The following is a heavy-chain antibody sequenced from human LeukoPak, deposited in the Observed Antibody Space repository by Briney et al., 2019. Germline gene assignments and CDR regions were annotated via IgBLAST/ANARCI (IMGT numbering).Heavy chain of an antibody. CDR3: ARESSSWPYYFDY. V-gene: IGHV3-48*01. Sequence: GGSLRLSCAASGFTFSSYSMNWVRQAPGEGLEWVSYISSSSSTIYYADSVKGRFTISRDNAKNSLYLQMNSLRAEDTAVYYCARESSSWPYYFDYWGQGTLVTVSS. J-gene: IGHJ4*02. CDR2: ISSSSSTI. D-gene: IGHD6-13*01. CDR1: GFTFSSYS.